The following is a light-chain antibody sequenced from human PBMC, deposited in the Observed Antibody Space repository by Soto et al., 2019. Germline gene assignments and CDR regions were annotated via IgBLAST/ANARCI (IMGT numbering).Light chain of an antibody. Sequence: IVLTHSPGTLSLSPWEITTLSCRASQSISRYLAWYQQKPGQAPRLLIYGASSRATGIPDRFTGSGSGTDFTLTISRLEPEDFAVFYCHQYGSSPQTFGQGTKVDIK. CDR2: GAS. CDR3: HQYGSSPQT. V-gene: IGKV3-20*01. CDR1: QSISRY. J-gene: IGKJ1*01.